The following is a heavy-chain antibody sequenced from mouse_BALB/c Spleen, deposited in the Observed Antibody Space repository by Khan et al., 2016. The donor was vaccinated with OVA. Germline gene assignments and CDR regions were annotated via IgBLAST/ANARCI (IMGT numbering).Heavy chain of an antibody. D-gene: IGHD1-3*01. J-gene: IGHJ2*01. CDR1: GFSLTSYG. Sequence: VELVESGPGLVAPSQSLSITCTVSGFSLTSYGVHWVRQPPGKGLEWLGVIWAGGSTNYNSALLSRLSFSKDNSKSQVFIKMNSRQTDDTAMYYCARTEDIWGQGTTLTVSS. CDR2: IWAGGST. CDR3: ARTEDI. V-gene: IGHV2-9*02.